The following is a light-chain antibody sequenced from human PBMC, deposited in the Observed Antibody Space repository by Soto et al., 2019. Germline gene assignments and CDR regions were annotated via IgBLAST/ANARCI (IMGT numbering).Light chain of an antibody. V-gene: IGLV2-23*01. CDR2: EGS. CDR1: SSDVGSYNL. J-gene: IGLJ2*01. CDR3: CSYAGSSTLEV. Sequence: QSVLTQPASVSGSPGQSITISCTGTSSDVGSYNLVSWYQQHPGKAPKLMIYEGSKRPSGVSNRFSGSKSGNMASLTISGLQAEDESDYYCCSYAGSSTLEVFGGGTKVTVL.